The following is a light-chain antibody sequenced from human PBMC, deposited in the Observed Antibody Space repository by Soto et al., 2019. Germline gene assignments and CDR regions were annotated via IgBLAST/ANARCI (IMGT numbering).Light chain of an antibody. CDR1: QSVSSY. Sequence: EIVLTQSPATLSVSPGERPTLSCRARQSVSSYLAWYQQKPGQAPRXLIYDASNRATGIPARLSGSGSGTDFPLTISRLEPEDFAVYYCQQYGSSGTFGQGTKVDIK. V-gene: IGKV3-20*01. CDR3: QQYGSSGT. J-gene: IGKJ1*01. CDR2: DAS.